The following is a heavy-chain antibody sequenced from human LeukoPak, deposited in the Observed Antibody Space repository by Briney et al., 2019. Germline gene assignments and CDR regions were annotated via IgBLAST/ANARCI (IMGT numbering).Heavy chain of an antibody. Sequence: GGSLRLSCAASGFTFNNCAMSWVRQAPGKGLEWVSAISGSGGSTYYADSVKGRFTISRDNSKNTLYLQMNILRAEDTAIYFCAKDLDGDTAMTTDYWGQGTLVTVSS. CDR3: AKDLDGDTAMTTDY. V-gene: IGHV3-23*01. CDR2: ISGSGGST. CDR1: GFTFNNCA. D-gene: IGHD5-18*01. J-gene: IGHJ4*02.